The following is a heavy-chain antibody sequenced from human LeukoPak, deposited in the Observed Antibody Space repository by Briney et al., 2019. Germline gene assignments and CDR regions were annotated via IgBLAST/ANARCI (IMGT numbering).Heavy chain of an antibody. V-gene: IGHV3-11*01. Sequence: GGSLRLSCAASGFTFTDYYMGWLRQAPGKGLEWLSYISGSGTTIFYADSVKGRFTISRDNAKNSVDLQMNSLRAEDTAVYYCGRDFGLVGTKRSFDLWGQGTMVTVSS. CDR2: ISGSGTTI. CDR3: GRDFGLVGTKRSFDL. J-gene: IGHJ3*01. CDR1: GFTFTDYY. D-gene: IGHD1-7*01.